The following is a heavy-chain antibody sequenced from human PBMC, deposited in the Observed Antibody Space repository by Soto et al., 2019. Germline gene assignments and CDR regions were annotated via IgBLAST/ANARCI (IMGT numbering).Heavy chain of an antibody. Sequence: GGSLRLSCAASGFTFSSYGMHWVRQASGKGLEWVAVISYDGSNKYYADSVKGRFTISRDNSKNTLYLQMNSLRAEDTAVYYCAKDYYDSSGYYIEDPSWFDPWGQGTLVTVSS. J-gene: IGHJ5*02. CDR1: GFTFSSYG. CDR2: ISYDGSNK. V-gene: IGHV3-30*18. D-gene: IGHD3-22*01. CDR3: AKDYYDSSGYYIEDPSWFDP.